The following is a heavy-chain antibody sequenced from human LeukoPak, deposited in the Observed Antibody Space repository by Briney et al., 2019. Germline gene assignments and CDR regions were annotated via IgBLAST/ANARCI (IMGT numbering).Heavy chain of an antibody. V-gene: IGHV1-24*01. D-gene: IGHD2-2*01. CDR1: GYTLTELS. CDR3: ATGGSRIVVVPAAMGT. J-gene: IGHJ5*02. CDR2: FDPEDGET. Sequence: ASVKVSCKVSGYTLTELSTHWVRQAPGKGLEWMGGFDPEDGETIYAQKFQGRVTMTEDTSTDTAYMELSSLRSEDTAVYYCATGGSRIVVVPAAMGTWGQGTLVTVSS.